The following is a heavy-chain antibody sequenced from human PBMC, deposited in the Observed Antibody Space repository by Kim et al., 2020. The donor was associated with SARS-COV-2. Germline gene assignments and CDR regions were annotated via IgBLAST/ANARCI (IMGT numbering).Heavy chain of an antibody. CDR2: INHSGST. V-gene: IGHV4-34*01. CDR1: GGSFSGYY. Sequence: SETLSLTCAVYGGSFSGYYWSWIRQPPGKGLEWIGEINHSGSTNYNPSLKSRVTISVDTSKNQFSLKLSSVTAADTAVYYCARPNPIYSSSWGDYYYYGMDVWGQGTTVTVSS. CDR3: ARPNPIYSSSWGDYYYYGMDV. D-gene: IGHD6-13*01. J-gene: IGHJ6*02.